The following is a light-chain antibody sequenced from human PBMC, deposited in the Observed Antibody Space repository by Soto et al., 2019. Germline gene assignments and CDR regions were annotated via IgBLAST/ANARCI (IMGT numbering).Light chain of an antibody. CDR3: QQYNNWPWT. CDR1: QSVSSD. Sequence: EKVITHSPATLSVSPRESDTRYCRASQSVSSDLAWYQQKPGQAPRLLIYGASTRATGIPARFSGSGSGTEFTLIISSLQSEDFAVYFCQQYNNWPWTFGQGTKVDIK. V-gene: IGKV3-15*01. J-gene: IGKJ1*01. CDR2: GAS.